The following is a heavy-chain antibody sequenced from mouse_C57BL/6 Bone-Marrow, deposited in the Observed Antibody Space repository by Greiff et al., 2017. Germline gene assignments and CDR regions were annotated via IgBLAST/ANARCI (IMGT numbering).Heavy chain of an antibody. CDR1: GFTFSDYG. CDR3: ASLYYYGSPYYYAMDY. Sequence: EVQVVESGGGLVKPGGSLKLSCAASGFTFSDYGMQWVRQAPEKGLEWVAYISSGSSTIYYADTVKGRFTISRDNAKNTLFLQMTSLRSEDTAMYYCASLYYYGSPYYYAMDYWGQGTSVTVSS. CDR2: ISSGSSTI. J-gene: IGHJ4*01. D-gene: IGHD1-1*01. V-gene: IGHV5-17*01.